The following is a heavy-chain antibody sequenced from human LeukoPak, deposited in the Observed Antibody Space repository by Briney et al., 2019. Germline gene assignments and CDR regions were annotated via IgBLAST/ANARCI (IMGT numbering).Heavy chain of an antibody. CDR2: IKSKKDGGTT. Sequence: PGGSLRLSCAASGFTVSSNYMSWVRQAPGKGLEWVGRIKSKKDGGTTDYIDPVKGRFTISRDDSKTTLYLQMNSLKIEDTAVYYCTTGGPYGNYLDNWGQGTLVTVSS. V-gene: IGHV3-15*01. CDR1: GFTVSSNY. CDR3: TTGGPYGNYLDN. D-gene: IGHD4-17*01. J-gene: IGHJ4*02.